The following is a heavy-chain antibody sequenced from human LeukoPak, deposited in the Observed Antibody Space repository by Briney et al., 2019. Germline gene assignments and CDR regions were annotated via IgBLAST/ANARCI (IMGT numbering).Heavy chain of an antibody. V-gene: IGHV3-9*03. CDR2: ISWNSGSI. J-gene: IGHJ4*02. D-gene: IGHD3-16*01. Sequence: PGGSLRLSCAASGFTFDDYAMHWVRQAPGKGLEWVSGISWNSGSIGYADSVKGRFTISRDNAKNSLYLQMNSLRAEDMALYYCAKSFFLDYDRALGYFDYWGQGTLVTVSS. CDR3: AKSFFLDYDRALGYFDY. CDR1: GFTFDDYA.